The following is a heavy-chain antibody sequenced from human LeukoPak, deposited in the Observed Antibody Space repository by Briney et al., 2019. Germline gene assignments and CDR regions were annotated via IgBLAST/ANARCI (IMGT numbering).Heavy chain of an antibody. D-gene: IGHD3-22*01. J-gene: IGHJ6*03. CDR2: IIPIFGTA. CDR1: GGTFSSYA. Sequence: SVKVSCKASGGTFSSYAISWVRQAPGQGLEWMGGIIPIFGTANYAQKFQGRVTITTDESTSTAYMEVSSLRSEEAAVYYCARVSYSRSPSRYYYMDVWGKGTTVTVSS. CDR3: ARVSYSRSPSRYYYMDV. V-gene: IGHV1-69*05.